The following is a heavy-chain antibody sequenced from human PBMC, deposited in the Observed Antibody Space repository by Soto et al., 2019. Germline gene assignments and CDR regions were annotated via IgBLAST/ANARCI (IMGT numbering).Heavy chain of an antibody. CDR2: IYYSGST. CDR1: GGSMSSYD. CDR3: ARRGYGPGFPYYYGMDV. D-gene: IGHD3-10*01. V-gene: IGHV4-59*01. Sequence: SETLSLTCTVSGGSMSSYDWSWIRQPPGKGLEWIGYIYYSGSTNYNPSLKSRVTMSVDTPKNQFSLKLSSVTAADTAVYYCARRGYGPGFPYYYGMDVWGQGTTVTVSS. J-gene: IGHJ6*02.